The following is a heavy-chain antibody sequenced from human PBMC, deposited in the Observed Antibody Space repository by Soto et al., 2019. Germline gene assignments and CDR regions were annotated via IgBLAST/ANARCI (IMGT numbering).Heavy chain of an antibody. J-gene: IGHJ6*02. CDR1: GFTFSSYS. D-gene: IGHD5-12*01. CDR2: ISSSSSYI. CDR3: ARDTRITYNSQFSYYYYGMDV. V-gene: IGHV3-21*01. Sequence: KSGGSLRLSCAASGFTFSSYSMNWVRQAPGKGLEWVSSISSSSSYIYYADSVKGRFTISRDNAKNSLYLQMNSLRAEDTAVYYCARDTRITYNSQFSYYYYGMDVWGQGTTVTVSS.